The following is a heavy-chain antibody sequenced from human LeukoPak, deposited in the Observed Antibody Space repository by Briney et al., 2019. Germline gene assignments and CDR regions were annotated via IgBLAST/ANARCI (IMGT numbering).Heavy chain of an antibody. D-gene: IGHD6-13*01. CDR2: IYTSGST. CDR3: ARVDDSSWPEDWYFDL. V-gene: IGHV4-4*07. J-gene: IGHJ2*01. Sequence: SETLSLTCTFSGGFISCYFCSWIRQPAARGLEWIGRIYTSGSTNYNPSLKSRVTMSVDTSKNQFSLKLSSVTAADTAVYYCARVDDSSWPEDWYFDLWGRGTLVTVS. CDR1: GGFISCYF.